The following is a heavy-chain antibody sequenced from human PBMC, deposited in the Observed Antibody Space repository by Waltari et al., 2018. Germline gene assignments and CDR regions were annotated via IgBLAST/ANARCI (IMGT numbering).Heavy chain of an antibody. V-gene: IGHV1-2*02. CDR3: ARVFGGSLDY. CDR1: GNPLTAYK. Sequence: QVQRVQPGAGVKKPGASVRVPCKAFGNPLTAYKCNWLRRAPGQGLEWMGWINPNSGGTNYAQKFQGRVTMTRDTSISTAYMELSRLRSDDTAVYYCARVFGGSLDYWGQGTLVTVSS. D-gene: IGHD3-3*01. J-gene: IGHJ4*02. CDR2: INPNSGGT.